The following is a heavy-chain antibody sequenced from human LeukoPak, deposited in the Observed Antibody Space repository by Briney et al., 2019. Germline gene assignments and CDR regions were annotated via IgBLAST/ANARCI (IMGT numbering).Heavy chain of an antibody. CDR1: GYSFNTFW. CDR3: ATRDFGSDAFDI. J-gene: IGHJ3*02. CDR2: IYPGDSDT. Sequence: GESLKISCQGSGYSFNTFWIGWVRQMPGKGLERMGIIYPGDSDTIYSPSFQGQVTISAAKSISTAYLQWSSLKASDTAMYYCATRDFGSDAFDIWGQGTMVTVSS. D-gene: IGHD3-16*01. V-gene: IGHV5-51*01.